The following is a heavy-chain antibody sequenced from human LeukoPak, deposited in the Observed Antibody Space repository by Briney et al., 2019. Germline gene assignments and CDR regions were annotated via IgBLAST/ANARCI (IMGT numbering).Heavy chain of an antibody. D-gene: IGHD4-17*01. V-gene: IGHV4-4*07. CDR3: ARGHTVTI. CDR1: GGTIISYY. CDR2: IYTSGST. J-gene: IGHJ4*02. Sequence: SATLPMTSTDSGGTIISYYLGSIPQPPPRGLEWIGRIYTSGSTNYNPSLKSRVTISVDTSKNQFSLKLSSVTAADTAVHYCARGHTVTIWGQGTLVTVSS.